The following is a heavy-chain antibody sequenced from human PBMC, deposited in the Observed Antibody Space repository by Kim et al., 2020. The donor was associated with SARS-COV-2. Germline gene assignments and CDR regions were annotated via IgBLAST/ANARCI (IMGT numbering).Heavy chain of an antibody. D-gene: IGHD5-18*01. CDR3: AREVAAIQLWSYYFDY. V-gene: IGHV4-59*01. Sequence: SLKSRVTISVDTSKNQFSRKLSSVTAADTAVYYCAREVAAIQLWSYYFDYWGQGTLVTVSS. J-gene: IGHJ4*02.